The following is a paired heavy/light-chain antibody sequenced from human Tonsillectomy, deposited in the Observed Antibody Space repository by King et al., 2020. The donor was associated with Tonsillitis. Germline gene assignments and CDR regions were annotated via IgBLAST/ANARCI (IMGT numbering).Light chain of an antibody. CDR2: YDD. CDR1: ISNIGSNA. Sequence: QSVLTQPPSVSEAPRQRVTISCSGSISNIGSNAVNWYQHLPGKAPKLLIYYDDLLPSGVSDRFSGSKSGTSASLAISGLQSDDEADYYCAAWDHTLNGPVFGTGTKVTVL. CDR3: AAWDHTLNGPV. J-gene: IGLJ1*01. V-gene: IGLV1-36*01.
Heavy chain of an antibody. D-gene: IGHD4-17*01. Sequence: EVQLLESGGGLIQPGGSLTLSCAATGFNFSTYAMSWVRQAPGKGLEWVSTISGSDDRTYYGDSVKGRFTISRGNSKNTLYLQMNTLRAEDTALYYCAKDKGYGDYVFDYWGQGTLVTVSS. J-gene: IGHJ4*02. CDR1: GFNFSTYA. CDR3: AKDKGYGDYVFDY. CDR2: ISGSDDRT. V-gene: IGHV3-23*01.